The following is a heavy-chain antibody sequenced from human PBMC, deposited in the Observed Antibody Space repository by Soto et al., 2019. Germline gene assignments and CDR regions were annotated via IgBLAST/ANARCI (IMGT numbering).Heavy chain of an antibody. D-gene: IGHD1-26*01. J-gene: IGHJ4*02. CDR1: GFTFSSYA. CDR3: ARRGSGSDYDY. V-gene: IGHV3-23*01. CDR2: ISGSGGST. Sequence: EVQLLESGGGLVQPGGSLRLSCAASGFTFSSYAMRWVRQAPVKGLEWVSAISGSGGSTYYADSVKGRFTISRDNSKNTLYLQMNSVRAEDTAVYYCARRGSGSDYDYWGQGTLVTVSS.